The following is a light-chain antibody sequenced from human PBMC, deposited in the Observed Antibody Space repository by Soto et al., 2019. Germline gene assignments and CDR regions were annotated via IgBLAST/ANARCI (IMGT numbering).Light chain of an antibody. CDR1: QSVSSSF. Sequence: EIVLTQSPGTLSLSPEERATLSCRASQSVSSSFLAWYQQRPGQAPRLLIFGASYRATGIPDRFSGSGSGTDFTLTISRLEPEDFAVYYCQHYGDSPPEYTFGPGTNVDIK. V-gene: IGKV3-20*01. J-gene: IGKJ3*01. CDR2: GAS. CDR3: QHYGDSPPEYT.